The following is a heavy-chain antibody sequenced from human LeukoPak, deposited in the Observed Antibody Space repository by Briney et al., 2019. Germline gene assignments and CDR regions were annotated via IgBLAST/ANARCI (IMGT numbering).Heavy chain of an antibody. CDR3: ARVLSGDGYNNYFDY. CDR1: GGSISSGGYY. Sequence: SQTLSLTCTVSGGSISSGGYYWSWIRQHPGKGLEWIGYIYYSGSTYYNPSLKSRVTISVDTSKNQFSLKLSSVTAADTAVYYCARVLSGDGYNNYFDYWGQGTLVTVSS. D-gene: IGHD5-24*01. CDR2: IYYSGST. V-gene: IGHV4-31*03. J-gene: IGHJ4*02.